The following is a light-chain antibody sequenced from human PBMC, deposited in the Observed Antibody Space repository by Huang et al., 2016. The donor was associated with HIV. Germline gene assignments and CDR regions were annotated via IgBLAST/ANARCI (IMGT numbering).Light chain of an antibody. V-gene: IGKV3D-15*01. Sequence: EIVMTQSPATLSVSPGERATLSCRASQGVSNNIAWYQQKPGQSPRLLIHGASTRATGIASKFSVHGSGTDFTLTITSLQPEDSAVYYCQHYNNWPPWTFGPGTQVEI. CDR2: GAS. J-gene: IGKJ1*01. CDR3: QHYNNWPPWT. CDR1: QGVSNN.